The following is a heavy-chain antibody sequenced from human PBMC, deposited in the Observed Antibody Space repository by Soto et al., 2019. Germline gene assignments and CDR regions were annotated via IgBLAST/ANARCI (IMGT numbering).Heavy chain of an antibody. D-gene: IGHD3-22*01. V-gene: IGHV4-4*02. CDR2: IYHSGST. Sequence: SETLSLTCAVSGGSIRSNNWWSWVRQSPGKGLEWIGEIYHSGSTKYSPSLKSRVTISVDKSKNQFSLNLTSVTAADTAVYFCARGPYFYDSSAYYYDYWGQGTLVTVSS. CDR1: GGSIRSNNW. J-gene: IGHJ4*01. CDR3: ARGPYFYDSSAYYYDY.